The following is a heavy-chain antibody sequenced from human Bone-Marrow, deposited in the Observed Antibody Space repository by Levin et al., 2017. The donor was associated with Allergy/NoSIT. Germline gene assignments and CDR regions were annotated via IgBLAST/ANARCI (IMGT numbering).Heavy chain of an antibody. Sequence: TSETLSLTCTVSGGSINSYYWSWIRQPPGKGLEWIGYIYSSGSTNYNPSLERRVSMLVDMSENQFSLRLSSVTAADTAIYYCARDGLGRGSPFDYWGQGILVTVSS. J-gene: IGHJ4*02. V-gene: IGHV4-59*01. CDR2: IYSSGST. CDR1: GGSINSYY. D-gene: IGHD7-27*01. CDR3: ARDGLGRGSPFDY.